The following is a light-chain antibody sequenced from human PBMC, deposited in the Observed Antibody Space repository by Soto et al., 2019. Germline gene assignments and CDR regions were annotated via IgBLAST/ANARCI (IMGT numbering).Light chain of an antibody. CDR1: QSVSSN. V-gene: IGKV3-15*01. CDR2: GAS. Sequence: ETVMTQSPATLSVSPGESATLSCRASQSVSSNLAWYQQKGGQAPRLLIYGASTRATGIPARFSGSGSGTEFTLTISSLQSEDFAVYYCQQYKNWPPWTFGHGTKEEIK. CDR3: QQYKNWPPWT. J-gene: IGKJ1*01.